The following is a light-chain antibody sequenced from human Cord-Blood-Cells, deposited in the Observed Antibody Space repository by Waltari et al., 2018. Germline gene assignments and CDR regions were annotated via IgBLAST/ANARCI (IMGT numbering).Light chain of an antibody. Sequence: DIVMTQSPDSLAVSLGERATINCKSSQSVLYSSNNKNYLAWYQQKPGQPPKLLIYWTSTRESVVPDRFSGSGSGTDFTLTISSLQAEDVAVYYCQQYYSNTYTFGQGTKLEIK. CDR3: QQYYSNTYT. CDR2: WTS. V-gene: IGKV4-1*01. J-gene: IGKJ2*01. CDR1: QSVLYSSNNKNY.